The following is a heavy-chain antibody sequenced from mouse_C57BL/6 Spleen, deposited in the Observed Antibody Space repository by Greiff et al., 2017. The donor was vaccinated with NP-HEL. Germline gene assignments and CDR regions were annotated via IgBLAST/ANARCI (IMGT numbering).Heavy chain of an antibody. CDR2: IHPNSGST. J-gene: IGHJ3*01. Sequence: QVQLQQPGAELVKPGASVKLSCKASGYTFTSYWMHWVKQRPGQGLEWIGMIHPNSGSTNYNEKFKSKATLTVDKSSSTAYMQLSSLTSEDSAGYYCARYWYDYDRSWFAYWGQGTLVTVSA. D-gene: IGHD2-4*01. CDR1: GYTFTSYW. V-gene: IGHV1-64*01. CDR3: ARYWYDYDRSWFAY.